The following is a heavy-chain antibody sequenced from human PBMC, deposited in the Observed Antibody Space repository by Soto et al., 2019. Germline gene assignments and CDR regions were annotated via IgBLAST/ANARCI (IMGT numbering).Heavy chain of an antibody. J-gene: IGHJ6*02. V-gene: IGHV3-73*02. D-gene: IGHD3-10*01. CDR3: TRRYYGSGSYYAPDYYYGMDV. Sequence: EVQLVESGGGLVQPGGSLKLSCAASGFTFSGSAMHWVRQASGKGLEWVGRIRSKANSYATAYAASVKGRFTISRDDSKYTAYLQMNSLKAEDTAVYYCTRRYYGSGSYYAPDYYYGMDVWGQGATVTVSS. CDR2: IRSKANSYAT. CDR1: GFTFSGSA.